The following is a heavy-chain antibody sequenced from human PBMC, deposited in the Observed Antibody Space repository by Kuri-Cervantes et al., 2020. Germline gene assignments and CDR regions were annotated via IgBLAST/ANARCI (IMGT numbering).Heavy chain of an antibody. J-gene: IGHJ4*02. Sequence: LSLTCAASGFTFSSYGMHGVRQAPGKGLEWVAVISYDGSNKYCAASVTGRFTISRDNSKNTLYLQMNSLRAEDTAVYYCAKEGKYYDYVWGSFFDYWGQGTLVTVSS. D-gene: IGHD3-16*01. CDR1: GFTFSSYG. CDR2: ISYDGSNK. CDR3: AKEGKYYDYVWGSFFDY. V-gene: IGHV3-30*18.